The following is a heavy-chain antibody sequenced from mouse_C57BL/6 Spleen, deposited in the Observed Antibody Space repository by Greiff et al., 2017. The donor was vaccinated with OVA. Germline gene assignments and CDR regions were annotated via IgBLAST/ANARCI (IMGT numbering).Heavy chain of an antibody. Sequence: QSGAELVRPGASVKMSCKASGYTFTSYNMPWVKQTPSQGLEWIGAIYPGNGDTSYHQKFKGKATLTVDKSSSTAYMQLSSLTSEDSAVYFCARMDDYPWFAYWGQGTLVTVSA. CDR3: ARMDDYPWFAY. D-gene: IGHD2-4*01. CDR1: GYTFTSYN. V-gene: IGHV1-12*01. CDR2: IYPGNGDT. J-gene: IGHJ3*01.